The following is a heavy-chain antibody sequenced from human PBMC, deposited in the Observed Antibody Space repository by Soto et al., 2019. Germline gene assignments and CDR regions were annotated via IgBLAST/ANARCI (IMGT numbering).Heavy chain of an antibody. Sequence: EVQLLDSGGDLVQPGGSLRLSCAASGFTFSSYTMNWVRQAPGKGLEWVSAISGSGSSTYYADSVKGRFTISRDNSKNTVYLQMNRLKDADTAVYYCARHPGILLPDTAPFDYWGQGTLVNVSS. J-gene: IGHJ4*02. D-gene: IGHD2-15*01. CDR1: GFTFSSYT. CDR2: ISGSGSST. V-gene: IGHV3-23*01. CDR3: ARHPGILLPDTAPFDY.